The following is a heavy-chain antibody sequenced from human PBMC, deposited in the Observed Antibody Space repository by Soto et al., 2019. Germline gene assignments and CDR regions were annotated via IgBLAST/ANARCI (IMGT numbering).Heavy chain of an antibody. J-gene: IGHJ6*02. CDR2: IIPIFGTA. CDR1: GGTFSSYA. CDR3: ARVGNEYCSSTSCYTGEDYYYYGMDV. Sequence: QVQLVQSGAEVKKPGSSVKVSCKASGGTFSSYAISWVRQAPGQGLEWMGGIIPIFGTANYAQKFQGRVTITADESTSTAYMELSSLRSEDTAVYYCARVGNEYCSSTSCYTGEDYYYYGMDVWGQATTVTVSS. D-gene: IGHD2-2*02. V-gene: IGHV1-69*01.